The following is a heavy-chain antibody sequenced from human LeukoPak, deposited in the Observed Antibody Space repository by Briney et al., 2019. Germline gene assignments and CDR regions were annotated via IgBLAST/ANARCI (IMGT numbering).Heavy chain of an antibody. CDR2: ISGSGDSA. CDR1: GFTFSSYA. V-gene: IGHV3-23*01. D-gene: IGHD6-13*01. Sequence: GGSLRLSCAASGFTFSSYAMNWARQAPGKGLEWVSAISGSGDSAYYADSVKGRFTISSDNSKNTLYLQMNSLSAEDTAVYYCAKDFEAAGTTFFDYWGQGTLVTISS. CDR3: AKDFEAAGTTFFDY. J-gene: IGHJ4*02.